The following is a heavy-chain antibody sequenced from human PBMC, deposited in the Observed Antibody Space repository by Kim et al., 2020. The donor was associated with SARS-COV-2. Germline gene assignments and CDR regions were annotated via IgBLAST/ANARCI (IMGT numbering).Heavy chain of an antibody. Sequence: QTFPGRVTITRDPAASTAYMELSSLRSEDTAVYYCARVGRGNWYHHWFDPWGQGTLVTVSS. CDR3: ARVGRGNWYHHWFDP. J-gene: IGHJ5*02. V-gene: IGHV1-3*01. D-gene: IGHD1-20*01.